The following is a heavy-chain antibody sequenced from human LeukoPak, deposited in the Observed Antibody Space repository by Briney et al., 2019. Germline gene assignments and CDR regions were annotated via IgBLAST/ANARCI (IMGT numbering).Heavy chain of an antibody. D-gene: IGHD6-13*01. CDR2: ISSSSSYI. Sequence: GGSLRLSCAASGFTFSSYSMNWVRQAPGKGLEWVSSISSSSSYIYYADSVKGRFTISRDDAKNSLYLQMNSLRAEDTAVYYCARGIATGIDFFDPWGQGTLVTVSS. J-gene: IGHJ5*02. V-gene: IGHV3-21*01. CDR1: GFTFSSYS. CDR3: ARGIATGIDFFDP.